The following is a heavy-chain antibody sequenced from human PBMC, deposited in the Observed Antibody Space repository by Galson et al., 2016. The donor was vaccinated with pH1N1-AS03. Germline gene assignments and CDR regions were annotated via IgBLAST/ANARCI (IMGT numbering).Heavy chain of an antibody. J-gene: IGHJ3*01. Sequence: SLRLSCAASGFTFGEYSMSWFRQAPGKGLEWIGFIRSKTYGGTTEYAASVKGRFTISRDDSNNIAYLRVNSLKTEDTAVFYCTRDGGRGYYCYYTDVWGQGTLVTVSS. CDR3: TRDGGRGYYCYYTDV. V-gene: IGHV3-49*03. CDR2: IRSKTYGGTT. CDR1: GFTFGEYS. D-gene: IGHD1-26*01.